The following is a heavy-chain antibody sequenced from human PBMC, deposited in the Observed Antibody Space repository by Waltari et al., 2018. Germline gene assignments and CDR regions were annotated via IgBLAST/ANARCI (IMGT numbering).Heavy chain of an antibody. CDR3: ARLNTAMPRGAAFDI. Sequence: HVQLVQSGSEVKKPGASVKVSFKASGYTFTSYALHWLRQAPGQRVEWMGGIKAGNGNTKDSKKFQGRVTITRETSASKAYMEQSSLRSEETAGYYCARLNTAMPRGAAFDIWGQGTMVTVSS. D-gene: IGHD5-18*01. CDR1: GYTFTSYA. J-gene: IGHJ3*02. V-gene: IGHV1-3*01. CDR2: IKAGNGNT.